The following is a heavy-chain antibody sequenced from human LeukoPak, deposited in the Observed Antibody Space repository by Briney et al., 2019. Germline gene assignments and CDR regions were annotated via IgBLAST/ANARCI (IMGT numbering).Heavy chain of an antibody. CDR2: ISWNSGSI. V-gene: IGHV3-9*03. D-gene: IGHD3-22*01. CDR3: AKDTDYDSSGGFDY. J-gene: IGHJ4*02. Sequence: GRSLRLSCAASGFTFDDYAMHWVRQAPGKGLEWVSGISWNSGSIGYADSVKGRFTISRDNAKNSLYLQMKSLRAEDMALYYCAKDTDYDSSGGFDYWGQGTLVTVSS. CDR1: GFTFDDYA.